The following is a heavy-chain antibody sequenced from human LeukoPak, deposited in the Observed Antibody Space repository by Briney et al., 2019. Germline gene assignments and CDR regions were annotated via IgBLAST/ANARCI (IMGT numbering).Heavy chain of an antibody. CDR3: ARPSKRQVVAATRCYFDY. V-gene: IGHV4-34*01. D-gene: IGHD2-15*01. J-gene: IGHJ4*02. Sequence: SETLSLTCAVYGGSFSGYYWSWIRQPPGKGLEWIGEINHSGSTNYNPSLKSRVTISVDTSKNQFSLKLSSVTAADTAVYYCARPSKRQVVAATRCYFDYWGQGTLVTVSS. CDR2: INHSGST. CDR1: GGSFSGYY.